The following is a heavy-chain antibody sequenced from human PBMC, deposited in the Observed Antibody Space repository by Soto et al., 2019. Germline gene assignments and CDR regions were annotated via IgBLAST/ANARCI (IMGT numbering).Heavy chain of an antibody. CDR3: ARVDSFVDY. CDR2: IYTSGST. J-gene: IGHJ4*02. V-gene: IGHV4-61*02. Sequence: SETLSLTCTVSGGSISSGGYYWSWIRQHPGKGLEWIGRIYTSGSTNYNPSLKSRVTMSVDTSKNQFSLKLSSVTAADTAVYYCARVDSFVDYWGQGTLVTVSS. CDR1: GGSISSGGYY. D-gene: IGHD2-15*01.